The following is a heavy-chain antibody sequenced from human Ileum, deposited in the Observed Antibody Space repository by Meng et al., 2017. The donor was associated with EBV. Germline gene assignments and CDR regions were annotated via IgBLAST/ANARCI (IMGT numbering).Heavy chain of an antibody. D-gene: IGHD2-8*01. CDR1: GDSITNNNW. CDR3: ARTGVGLAFDY. Sequence: QLQLRESSPGLVKSAGTLSRTYGVPGDSITNNNWWTWVRQPPGKGLEWIGEIYHSGSTNYNPSRQSRATISVDMSKKQFSLKLRSVTAADTAVYYCARTGVGLAFDYWGLGTLVTVSS. V-gene: IGHV4-4*02. J-gene: IGHJ4*02. CDR2: IYHSGST.